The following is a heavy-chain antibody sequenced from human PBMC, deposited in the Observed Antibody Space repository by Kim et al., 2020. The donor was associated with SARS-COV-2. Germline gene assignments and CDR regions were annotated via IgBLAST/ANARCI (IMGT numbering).Heavy chain of an antibody. CDR2: IYYSGST. D-gene: IGHD4-17*01. V-gene: IGHV4-31*03. Sequence: SETLSLTCTVSGGSISSGGYYWSWIRQHPGKGLEWIGYIYYSGSTYYNPSLKSRVTISVDTSKNQFSLKLSSVTAADTAVYYCARGKSDYGDYDWGQGTLVTVSS. CDR1: GGSISSGGYY. CDR3: ARGKSDYGDYD. J-gene: IGHJ4*02.